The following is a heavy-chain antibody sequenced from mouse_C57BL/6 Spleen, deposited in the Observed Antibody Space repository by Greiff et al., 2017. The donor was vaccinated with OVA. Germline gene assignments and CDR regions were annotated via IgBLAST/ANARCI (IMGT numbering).Heavy chain of an antibody. V-gene: IGHV3-6*01. CDR1: GYSITSGYY. Sequence: EVKLMESGPGLVKPSQSLSLTCSVTGYSITSGYYWNWIRQFPGNKLEWMGYISYDGSNNYNPSLKNRISITRDTSKNQFFLKLNSVTTEDTATYYCAREVYYSNLDYWGQGTTLTVSS. CDR3: AREVYYSNLDY. J-gene: IGHJ2*01. CDR2: ISYDGSN. D-gene: IGHD2-5*01.